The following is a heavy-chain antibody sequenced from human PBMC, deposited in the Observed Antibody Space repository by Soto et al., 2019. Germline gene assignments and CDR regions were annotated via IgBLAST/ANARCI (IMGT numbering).Heavy chain of an antibody. D-gene: IGHD3-9*01. J-gene: IGHJ6*02. CDR1: GGSVSSGSYH. Sequence: QVQLQESGPGLVKPSETLSLTCTVSGGSVSSGSYHWSWIRQPPGKGLEWIGYIYYSGSTNYNPSLTSRVTISVDTAKNPFSRKMSSVTAADTAVYYCARASRFTIFSAYYYDMDVWGQGTTVTVSS. CDR2: IYYSGST. V-gene: IGHV4-61*01. CDR3: ARASRFTIFSAYYYDMDV.